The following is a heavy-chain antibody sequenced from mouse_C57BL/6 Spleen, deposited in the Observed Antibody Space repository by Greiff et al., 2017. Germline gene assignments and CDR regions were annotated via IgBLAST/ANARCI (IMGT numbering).Heavy chain of an antibody. CDR2: ISSGSSTI. V-gene: IGHV5-17*01. Sequence: EVHLVESGGGLVKPGGSLKLSCAASGFTFSDYGMHWVRQAPEKGLEWVAYISSGSSTIYYADTVKGRFTISRDKAKNTLFLQMTSLRSEDTAMYYCARLYDYDDGFDYWGQGTTLTVSS. CDR1: GFTFSDYG. D-gene: IGHD2-4*01. CDR3: ARLYDYDDGFDY. J-gene: IGHJ2*01.